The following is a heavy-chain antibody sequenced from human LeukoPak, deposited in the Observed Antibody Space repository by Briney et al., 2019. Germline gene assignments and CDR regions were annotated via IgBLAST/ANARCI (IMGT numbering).Heavy chain of an antibody. CDR2: INHSGST. D-gene: IGHD5-18*01. CDR3: ARGYRAQTLVDTAMETY. CDR1: GGSSSGYY. V-gene: IGHV4-34*01. J-gene: IGHJ4*02. Sequence: SETLSLTCAVYGGSSSGYYWSWIRQPPGKGLEWIGEINHSGSTNYNPSLKSRVTISVDTSKNQFSLKLSSVTAADTAVYYCARGYRAQTLVDTAMETYWGQGTLVTVSS.